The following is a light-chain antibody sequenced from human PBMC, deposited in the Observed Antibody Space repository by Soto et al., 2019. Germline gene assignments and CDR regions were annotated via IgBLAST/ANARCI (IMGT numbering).Light chain of an antibody. J-gene: IGLJ1*01. Sequence: CGLTQPPSVAVAPGQTARITCGGEKIGSDSVHWYQQKPGQAPLLVVYDDSDRPSGIPERFSGFSYGNTATLTISRVAAGDEADYYCQVWDGSSDHYVFGTGTKVTVL. V-gene: IGLV3-21*02. CDR1: KIGSDS. CDR3: QVWDGSSDHYV. CDR2: DDS.